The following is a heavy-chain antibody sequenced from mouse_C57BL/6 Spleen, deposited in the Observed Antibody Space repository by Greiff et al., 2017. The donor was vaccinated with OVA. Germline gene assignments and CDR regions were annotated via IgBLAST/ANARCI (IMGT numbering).Heavy chain of an antibody. Sequence: LQPGAELVKPGASVKLSCKASGYTFTSYWMQWVKQRPGQGLEWIGEIDPSDSYTNYNQKFKGKATLTVDTSSSTAYMQLSSQTSEDAAVYYFARWRDGNGDVWGTGTTVTVSS. D-gene: IGHD2-1*01. J-gene: IGHJ1*03. V-gene: IGHV1-50*01. CDR2: IDPSDSYT. CDR3: ARWRDGNGDV. CDR1: GYTFTSYW.